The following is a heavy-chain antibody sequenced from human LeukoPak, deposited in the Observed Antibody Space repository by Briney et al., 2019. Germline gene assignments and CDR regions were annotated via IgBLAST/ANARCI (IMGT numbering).Heavy chain of an antibody. V-gene: IGHV1-18*01. Sequence: GASVKVSCKASGYTFTSYGISWVRQAPGQGLEWMGWISAYNGNTNYAQKLQGRVTMTTDTSTSTAYMELRSLRSDDTAVYYCARAPRGSYYGMVYYYYMDVWGKGTTVTVSS. CDR1: GYTFTSYG. CDR2: ISAYNGNT. D-gene: IGHD1-26*01. J-gene: IGHJ6*03. CDR3: ARAPRGSYYGMVYYYYMDV.